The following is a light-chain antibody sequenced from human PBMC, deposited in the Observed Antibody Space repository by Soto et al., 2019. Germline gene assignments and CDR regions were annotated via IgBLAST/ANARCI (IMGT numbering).Light chain of an antibody. CDR3: NSFASSNSLI. CDR2: XXX. V-gene: IGLV2-14*01. Sequence: QSALTQPASVSGSLGQSITISCTGTSSDIGGYNYVSWYQQHPGKAPKLIIYXXXXXXXXXXXXXXXSKSANTASLTISGLQAEDEADYYCNSFASSNSLIFGGGTKLTVL. J-gene: IGLJ2*01. CDR1: SSDIGGYNY.